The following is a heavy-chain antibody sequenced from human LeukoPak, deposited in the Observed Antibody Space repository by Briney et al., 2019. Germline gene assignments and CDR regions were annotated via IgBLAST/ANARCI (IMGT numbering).Heavy chain of an antibody. Sequence: SETLSLTCTVSGGSISSSSYYWGWIRQPPGKGLEWIGSIYYSGSSYYNPSLKSRVTISVDTSKTQFSLKLSSVTAADPAVYYCARLWWELPDYWGQGTLVTVSS. CDR1: GGSISSSSYY. V-gene: IGHV4-39*01. CDR3: ARLWWELPDY. J-gene: IGHJ4*02. D-gene: IGHD1-26*01. CDR2: IYYSGSS.